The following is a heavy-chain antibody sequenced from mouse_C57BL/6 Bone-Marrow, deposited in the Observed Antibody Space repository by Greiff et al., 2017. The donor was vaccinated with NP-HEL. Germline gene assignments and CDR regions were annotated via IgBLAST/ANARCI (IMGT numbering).Heavy chain of an antibody. CDR2: IGPATGDT. V-gene: IGHV14-4*01. Sequence: VQLKQSGAELVRPGASVKLSCTASGFNIKDDYMHWVKQRPEQGLEWIGWIGPATGDTAYASKFQGKATITSDTSSNTAYLQLSSLTSEDTAVYYCTSLITTVVEGSIYYAMDYWGQGTSVTVSS. J-gene: IGHJ4*01. D-gene: IGHD1-1*01. CDR3: TSLITTVVEGSIYYAMDY. CDR1: GFNIKDDY.